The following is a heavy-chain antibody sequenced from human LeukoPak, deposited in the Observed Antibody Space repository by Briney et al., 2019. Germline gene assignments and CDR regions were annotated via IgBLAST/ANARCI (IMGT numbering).Heavy chain of an antibody. D-gene: IGHD3-22*01. Sequence: AASVKVSCKASGYTFTGYYMHWVRQAPGQGLEWMGWINPNSGGTNYAQKFQGRVTMTRDTSISTAYMELSRLRSDDTAVYYCATDSSGSSYFDYWGQGTLVTVSS. J-gene: IGHJ4*02. CDR3: ATDSSGSSYFDY. CDR2: INPNSGGT. V-gene: IGHV1-2*02. CDR1: GYTFTGYY.